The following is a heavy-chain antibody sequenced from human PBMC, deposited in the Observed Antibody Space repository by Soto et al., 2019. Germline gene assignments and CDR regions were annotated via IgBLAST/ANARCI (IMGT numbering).Heavy chain of an antibody. Sequence: GWSLRLSCVASGFSISTHALTWVRQAPGKGLEWVSSFSGRSGDTYYAASVKGRFTISGDSSKNTVILQMNNLRADDTALYYCARDSSAWPNYFDSWGQGIQVTGSS. CDR1: GFSISTHA. CDR3: ARDSSAWPNYFDS. J-gene: IGHJ4*02. V-gene: IGHV3-23*01. CDR2: FSGRSGDT. D-gene: IGHD6-19*01.